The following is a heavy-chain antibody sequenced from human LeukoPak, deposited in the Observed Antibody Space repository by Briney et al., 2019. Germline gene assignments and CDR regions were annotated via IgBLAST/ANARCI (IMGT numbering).Heavy chain of an antibody. CDR3: ARDLSYCTITSCSYYYYGMDV. D-gene: IGHD2-2*01. Sequence: GGSLRLSCSASGFTFSSYEMNWVRQAPGKGLEWVSYISSSGGTIYYADSVKGRFTISRDNAKNSLYLQMNSLRTEDTAVYYCARDLSYCTITSCSYYYYGMDVWGQGTTVTVSS. CDR1: GFTFSSYE. CDR2: ISSSGGTI. J-gene: IGHJ6*02. V-gene: IGHV3-48*03.